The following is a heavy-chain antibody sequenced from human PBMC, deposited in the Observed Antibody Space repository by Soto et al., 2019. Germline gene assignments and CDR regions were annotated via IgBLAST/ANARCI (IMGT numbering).Heavy chain of an antibody. J-gene: IGHJ4*02. D-gene: IGHD3-22*01. CDR3: AGTHFDTSGYYPSALEY. CDR1: GGTFNSYV. V-gene: IGHV1-69*01. CDR2: IIIFFGTA. Sequence: QVQLVQSGAEVKKPGSSVKVSCKASGGTFNSYVINWVLQAPGQGLEWMGGIIIFFGTAEYAQKFQGRVTITADEGASTAYMELSSLKSGDTAVYYCAGTHFDTSGYYPSALEYWGQGTQVSVSS.